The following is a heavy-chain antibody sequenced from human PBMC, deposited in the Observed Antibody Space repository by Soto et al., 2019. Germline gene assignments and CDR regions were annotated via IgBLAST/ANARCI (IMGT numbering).Heavy chain of an antibody. J-gene: IGHJ4*02. CDR3: ARGSRAENIVATPHRGSFDY. CDR2: INHSGST. D-gene: IGHD5-12*01. CDR1: GGSFSGYN. V-gene: IGHV4-34*01. Sequence: PSETLSLTCAVYGGSFSGYNWSWIRQPPGKGLEWIGEINHSGSTNYNPSLKSRVTISVDTSKNQFSLKLSSVTAADTAVYYCARGSRAENIVATPHRGSFDYWGQGTLVTVSS.